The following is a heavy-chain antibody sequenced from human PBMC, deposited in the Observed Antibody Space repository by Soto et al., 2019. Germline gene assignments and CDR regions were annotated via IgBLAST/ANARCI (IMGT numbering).Heavy chain of an antibody. D-gene: IGHD5-18*01. J-gene: IGHJ3*02. CDR3: AREETAMVISPFDI. V-gene: IGHV3-21*01. CDR2: ISSSSNYI. CDR1: GFTFSTYS. Sequence: EVQLVESGGGLVKPGGSLRLSCAASGFTFSTYSMNWVRQAPGKGLEWVSSISSSSNYIYYGDSVKGRFTISRDNARNLLYLQMNSLRAEDTAVYYCAREETAMVISPFDIWGQGTMVTVSS.